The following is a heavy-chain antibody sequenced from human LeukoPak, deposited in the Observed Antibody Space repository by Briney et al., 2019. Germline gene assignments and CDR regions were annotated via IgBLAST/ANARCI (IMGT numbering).Heavy chain of an antibody. CDR3: AKSPYDFWSGYQPNWFDP. Sequence: PGGSLRLSCAASGFTFSSYGMHWVRQAPGKGLEWVAVISYDGSNKYYADSVKGRFTISRDNSKNTLYLQMNSLRAEDTAVYYCAKSPYDFWSGYQPNWFDPWGQGTLVTVSS. CDR1: GFTFSSYG. D-gene: IGHD3-3*01. V-gene: IGHV3-30*18. CDR2: ISYDGSNK. J-gene: IGHJ5*02.